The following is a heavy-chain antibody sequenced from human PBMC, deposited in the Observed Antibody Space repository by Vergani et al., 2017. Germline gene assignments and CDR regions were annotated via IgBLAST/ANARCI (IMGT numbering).Heavy chain of an antibody. CDR3: RRDAFKGKPEVVDI. V-gene: IGHV3-30*19. J-gene: IGHJ3*02. CDR1: VFTFTNYD. Sequence: QVQLVESGGGVVQPGRSLRVSCAGSVFTFTNYDMHWVRQAPGKGLEWVAVISIDGSITHYGKSVKGRVTITRDNSKNTLYLQMTSLRGDDTAIYYCRRDAFKGKPEVVDICCQGTMVTI. CDR2: ISIDGSIT.